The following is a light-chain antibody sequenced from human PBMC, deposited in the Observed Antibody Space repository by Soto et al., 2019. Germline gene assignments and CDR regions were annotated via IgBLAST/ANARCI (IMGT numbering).Light chain of an antibody. CDR3: QQRSNWPPEVT. CDR2: DVS. Sequence: EVVLTQSPDTLSLSPGERATLSCRASQSVRGNYLAWYQQRPGQAPRLLIYDVSSRATGIPARFSGSGSGTDFTLTISGLEPEDFAVYYCQQRSNWPPEVTFGQGTRLEIK. V-gene: IGKV3D-20*02. CDR1: QSVRGNY. J-gene: IGKJ5*01.